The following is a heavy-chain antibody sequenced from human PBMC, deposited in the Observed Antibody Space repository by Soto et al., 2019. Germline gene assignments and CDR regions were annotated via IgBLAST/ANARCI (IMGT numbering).Heavy chain of an antibody. CDR2: TYYRSKWYS. Sequence: QTLSLTCAISGDSVSSTSTAWSWIRQSPSRGLEWLGRTYYRSKWYSDYAVSVKSRITINPDTSKNQFSLQLKSVTPEDTAVYYCARGSYYSGWVWGQGTLVTVSS. CDR1: GDSVSSTSTA. D-gene: IGHD6-19*01. CDR3: ARGSYYSGWV. J-gene: IGHJ4*02. V-gene: IGHV6-1*01.